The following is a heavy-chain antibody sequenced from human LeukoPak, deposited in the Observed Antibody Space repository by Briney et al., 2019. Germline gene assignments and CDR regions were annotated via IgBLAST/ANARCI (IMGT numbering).Heavy chain of an antibody. CDR2: CLDTSCTE. Sequence: GGSLRLSCAASGFTFSSFDMSWVRQAPGKGLEWVSTLACLDTSCTEYYADSVKGRFSISRDNSRSTLSLQMNSLRVEDTAIYYCARDSEGCFDFWGQGTLDTVSS. CDR3: ARDSEGCFDF. CDR1: GFTFSSFD. D-gene: IGHD3-10*01. J-gene: IGHJ4*02. V-gene: IGHV3-23*01.